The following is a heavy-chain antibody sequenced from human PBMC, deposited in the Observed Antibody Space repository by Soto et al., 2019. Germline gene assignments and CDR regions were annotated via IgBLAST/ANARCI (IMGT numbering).Heavy chain of an antibody. Sequence: QLQESGAGLVKPSGTLSLTCTVSGDSITSSDYHWGWIRQPPGKGLERIGDMYYSGTTNYNPSLKTRVTISVRADKRRFFLQLSSVTAADTAVCYCARRTAAAGGWFESWGQGTLVTVSS. CDR1: GDSITSSDYH. CDR3: ARRTAAAGGWFES. CDR2: MYYSGTT. V-gene: IGHV4-39*01. D-gene: IGHD6-13*01. J-gene: IGHJ5*01.